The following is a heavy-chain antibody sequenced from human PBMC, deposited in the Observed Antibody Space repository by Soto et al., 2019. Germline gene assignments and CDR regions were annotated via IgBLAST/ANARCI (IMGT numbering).Heavy chain of an antibody. D-gene: IGHD2-15*01. Sequence: PSETLSLTCAVSSGSISICGYYWSWIRQHPGKGQEWIGYIYYSGSTYYNPSLKSRVTISVDTSKNQFSLKLSSVTAADTAVYYCARGSDVVCSGGSCYSEYFQHWGQGTLVTVSS. V-gene: IGHV4-31*11. CDR2: IYYSGST. CDR1: SGSISICGYY. J-gene: IGHJ1*01. CDR3: ARGSDVVCSGGSCYSEYFQH.